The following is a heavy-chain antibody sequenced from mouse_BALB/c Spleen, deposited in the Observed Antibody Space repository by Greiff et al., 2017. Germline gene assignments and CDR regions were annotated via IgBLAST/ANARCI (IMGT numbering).Heavy chain of an antibody. V-gene: IGHV5-4*02. J-gene: IGHJ1*01. CDR2: ISDGGSYT. CDR3: ARGDGWYFDV. D-gene: IGHD3-3*01. CDR1: GFTFSDYY. Sequence: DVKLVESGGGLVKPGGSLKLSCAASGFTFSDYYMYWVRQTPEKRLEWVATISDGGSYTYYPDSVKGRFTISRDNAKNNLYLQMSSLKSEDTAMYYCARGDGWYFDVWGAGTTVTVSS.